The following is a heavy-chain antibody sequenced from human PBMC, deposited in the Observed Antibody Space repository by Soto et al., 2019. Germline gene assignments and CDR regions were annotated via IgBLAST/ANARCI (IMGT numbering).Heavy chain of an antibody. D-gene: IGHD4-17*01. CDR3: ARDRWYGDYAYFDY. CDR2: IYYSGST. Sequence: PSETLSLTCTVSGGSISSGGYYWSWIRQHPGKGLEWIGYIYYSGSTYYNPSLKSRVTISVDTSKNQFSLKLSSVTAADTAVYYCARDRWYGDYAYFDYWGQGTLVTVSS. V-gene: IGHV4-31*03. CDR1: GGSISSGGYY. J-gene: IGHJ4*02.